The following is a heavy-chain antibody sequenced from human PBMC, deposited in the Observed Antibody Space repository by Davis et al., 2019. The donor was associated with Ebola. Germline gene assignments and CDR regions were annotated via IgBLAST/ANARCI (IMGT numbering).Heavy chain of an antibody. V-gene: IGHV1-69*04. CDR2: IIPILGIA. D-gene: IGHD3-3*01. CDR1: GGTFSSYA. J-gene: IGHJ6*02. CDR3: ASTYDFWSGYDYYYGMDV. Sequence: AASVKVSCKASGGTFSSYAISWVRQAPGQGLEWMGRIIPILGIANYAQKFQGRVTITADKSTSTAHMELSSLRSEDTAVYYCASTYDFWSGYDYYYGMDVWGQGTTVTVSS.